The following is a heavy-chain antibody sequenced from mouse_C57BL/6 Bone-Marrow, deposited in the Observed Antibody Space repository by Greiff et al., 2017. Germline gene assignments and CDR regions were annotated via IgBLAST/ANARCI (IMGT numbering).Heavy chain of an antibody. V-gene: IGHV1-81*01. D-gene: IGHD1-1*01. J-gene: IGHJ2*01. CDR2: IYPRSGNT. CDR1: GYTFTSYG. Sequence: QVHVKQSGAELARPGASVKLSCKASGYTFTSYGISWVKQRTGQGLEWIGEIYPRSGNTYYNEKFKGKATLTADKSSSTAYMELRSLTSEDSAVYFCARVLLRFYFDYWGQGTTLTVSS. CDR3: ARVLLRFYFDY.